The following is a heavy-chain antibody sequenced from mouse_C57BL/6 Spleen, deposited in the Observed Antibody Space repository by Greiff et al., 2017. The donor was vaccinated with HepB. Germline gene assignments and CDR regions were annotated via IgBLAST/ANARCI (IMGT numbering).Heavy chain of an antibody. CDR3: TPYYSNYGGFAY. D-gene: IGHD2-5*01. J-gene: IGHJ3*01. CDR1: GFNIKDYY. V-gene: IGHV14-1*01. Sequence: EVKLMESGAELVRPGASVKLSCTASGFNIKDYYMHWVKQRPEQGLEWIGRIDPEDGDTEYAPKFQGKATMTADTSSNTAYLQLSSLTSEDTAVYYCTPYYSNYGGFAYWGQGTLVTVSA. CDR2: IDPEDGDT.